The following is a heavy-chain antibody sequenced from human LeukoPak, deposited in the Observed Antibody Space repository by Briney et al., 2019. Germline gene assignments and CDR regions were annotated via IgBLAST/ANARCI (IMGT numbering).Heavy chain of an antibody. CDR1: GGSISSSNW. D-gene: IGHD3-22*01. V-gene: IGHV4-4*02. Sequence: SGTLSLTCAVSGGSISSSNWWSWVRQPPGKGLEWIGEIYHSGSTNYNPSLKSRVTISVDKSKNQFSLKLSSVTAADTAVYYCARINTYYDSSGYYSDAFDIWGQGTMVTVSS. J-gene: IGHJ3*02. CDR2: IYHSGST. CDR3: ARINTYYDSSGYYSDAFDI.